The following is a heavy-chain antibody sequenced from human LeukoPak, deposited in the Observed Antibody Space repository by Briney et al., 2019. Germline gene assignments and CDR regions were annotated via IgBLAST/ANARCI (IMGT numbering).Heavy chain of an antibody. CDR2: INPNSGGT. D-gene: IGHD2-2*01. Sequence: ASVKVSCKASGYTFTGYNMHWVRQAPGQGHEWMGWINPNSGGTNYAQKFQGRVTMTRDTSISTAYMELSRLRSDDTAVYYCAATTIVVVPAAPMDVWGKRTTVTVSS. J-gene: IGHJ6*04. V-gene: IGHV1-2*02. CDR3: AATTIVVVPAAPMDV. CDR1: GYTFTGYN.